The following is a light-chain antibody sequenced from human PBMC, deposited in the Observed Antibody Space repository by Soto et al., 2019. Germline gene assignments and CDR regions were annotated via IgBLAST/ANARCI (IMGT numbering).Light chain of an antibody. CDR1: SSDVGNYNY. V-gene: IGLV2-14*03. J-gene: IGLJ1*01. CDR3: SSYTSSTTLYA. CDR2: DVS. Sequence: QSVLTQPASVSGSPGQSITISCTGASSDVGNYNYVSWYQQHPGKAPKLIIYDVSNRPSGVSNRFSGSKSGNTASLTISGLQAEDEADYYCSSYTSSTTLYAFGTGTKVTVL.